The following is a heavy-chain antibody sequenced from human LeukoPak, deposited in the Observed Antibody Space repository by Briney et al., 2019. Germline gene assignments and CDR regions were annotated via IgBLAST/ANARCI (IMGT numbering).Heavy chain of an antibody. Sequence: SETLSLTCAVSGGSITIYYWSWIRQPAGKGLEWIGRIYTSGSTNYNPSLKSRVTMSVDTSKNQFSLKLSSVTAADTAVYYCARGPTTVTRAFDYWGQGTLVTVSS. CDR2: IYTSGST. CDR1: GGSITIYY. CDR3: ARGPTTVTRAFDY. D-gene: IGHD4-17*01. J-gene: IGHJ4*02. V-gene: IGHV4-4*07.